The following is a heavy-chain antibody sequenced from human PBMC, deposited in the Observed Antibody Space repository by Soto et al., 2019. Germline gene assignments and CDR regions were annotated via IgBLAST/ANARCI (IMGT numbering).Heavy chain of an antibody. CDR1: GGTFNSYD. J-gene: IGHJ5*02. D-gene: IGHD3-22*01. CDR3: ARLSRPNYYDTSGFFKDNWFDP. Sequence: QVQLVQSGAEVKKPASSMKVSCKASGGTFNSYDINWVRQAPVQGLEWMGGIIPIVETPKYAQKFQGRVTITADESTNTVYMELSSLRSEDTAMYYCARLSRPNYYDTSGFFKDNWFDPWGQGTLVTVSS. V-gene: IGHV1-69*01. CDR2: IIPIVETP.